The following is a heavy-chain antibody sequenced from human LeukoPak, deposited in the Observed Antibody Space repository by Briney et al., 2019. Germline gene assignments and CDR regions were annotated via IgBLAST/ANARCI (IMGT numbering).Heavy chain of an antibody. D-gene: IGHD3-16*01. CDR3: ARSGMGYAFDI. J-gene: IGHJ3*02. CDR2: ISWDDDK. Sequence: NKSGPTLVNPTQTLTLTCTFSGFSLSTSGLGVGWIRQPPGKALEWLALISWDDDKRYSPSLKSRFTITKDTSKNQVVLTMTNMDPVDTATYYCARSGMGYAFDIWGQGTMVTVSS. CDR1: GFSLSTSGLG. V-gene: IGHV2-5*02.